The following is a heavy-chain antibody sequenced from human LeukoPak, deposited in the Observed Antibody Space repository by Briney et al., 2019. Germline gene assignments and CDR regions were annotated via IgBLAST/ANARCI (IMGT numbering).Heavy chain of an antibody. CDR2: INPNSGGT. D-gene: IGHD5-12*01. J-gene: IGHJ6*03. CDR1: GYTFTGYY. Sequence: ASVKVSCKASGYTFTGYYMHWVRQAPGQGLEWMGWINPNSGGTNYAQKFQGRVTMTRNTSISTAYMELSSLRSEDTAVYYCARGRYSGYDLGTNMDVWGKGTTVTISS. CDR3: ARGRYSGYDLGTNMDV. V-gene: IGHV1-2*02.